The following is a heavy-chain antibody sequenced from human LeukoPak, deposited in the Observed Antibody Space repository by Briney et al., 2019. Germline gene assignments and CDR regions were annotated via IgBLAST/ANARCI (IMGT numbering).Heavy chain of an antibody. CDR1: GGSISSSSYY. V-gene: IGHV4-39*01. Sequence: SETLSLTCTVSGGSISSSSYYWGWIRQPPGKGLEWIGSIYYSGSTYYSPSLKSRVTISVDTSKNQFSLKLSSVTAADTAVYYCARWSSSWYYFDYWGQGTLVTVSS. D-gene: IGHD6-13*01. CDR3: ARWSSSWYYFDY. CDR2: IYYSGST. J-gene: IGHJ4*02.